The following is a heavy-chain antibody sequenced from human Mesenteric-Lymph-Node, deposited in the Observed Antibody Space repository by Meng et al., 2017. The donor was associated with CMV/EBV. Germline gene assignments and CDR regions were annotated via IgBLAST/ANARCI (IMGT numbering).Heavy chain of an antibody. D-gene: IGHD2-2*01. CDR1: GFTVSNNY. J-gene: IGHJ4*02. CDR2: IYSGGTT. V-gene: IGHV3-53*01. Sequence: GGSLRLSCVASGFTVSNNYMSWVRQAPGKGLEWVAVIYSGGTTYYADSVKGRFTISRDNSKNTLYLQMNSLRAEDTAIYYCAKHRIVVVPAAIGYCGQGTLVTVSS. CDR3: AKHRIVVVPAAIGY.